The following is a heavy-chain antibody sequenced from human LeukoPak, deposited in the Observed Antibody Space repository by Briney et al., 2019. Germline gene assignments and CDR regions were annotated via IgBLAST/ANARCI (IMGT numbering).Heavy chain of an antibody. V-gene: IGHV4-34*01. CDR3: ARGQSIAAAGRWFDP. Sequence: SETLSLTCAVHGGSFSGYYWIWIRQPPGKGLEWIGEINHSGSTNYNPSLKSRVTISVDTSKNQFSLKLSSVTAADTAVYYCARGQSIAAAGRWFDPWGQGTLVTVSS. D-gene: IGHD6-13*01. CDR2: INHSGST. J-gene: IGHJ5*02. CDR1: GGSFSGYY.